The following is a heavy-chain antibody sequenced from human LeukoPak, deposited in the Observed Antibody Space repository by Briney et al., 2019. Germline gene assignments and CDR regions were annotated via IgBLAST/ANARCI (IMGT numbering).Heavy chain of an antibody. D-gene: IGHD2-15*01. CDR2: INSANGNT. Sequence: ASVKVSCKTSGYTFTNYAIHWVRQALGQRLEWLGWINSANGNTKYSQELQGRVAITTYTSASTAYMELRSLRSDDTAIYYCAREWLSSGDSHYSHWGQGTLVTVSS. CDR3: AREWLSSGDSHYSH. J-gene: IGHJ4*02. CDR1: GYTFTNYA. V-gene: IGHV1-3*01.